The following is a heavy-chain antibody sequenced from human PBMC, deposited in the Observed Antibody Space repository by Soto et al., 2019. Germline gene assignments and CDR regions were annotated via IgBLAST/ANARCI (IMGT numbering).Heavy chain of an antibody. CDR1: GGSVTSNINY. CDR3: ARQEWLRWGFDK. CDR2: GNSIGST. V-gene: IGHV4-39*01. Sequence: SETLSLTCSVSGGSVTSNINYWGWIRQPPGKGLEWIGSGNSIGSTYSNPSLKSRVTISVDTTKNQFSLQLTSVTAADTAVYYCARQEWLRWGFDKWGQGILLTV. J-gene: IGHJ4*02. D-gene: IGHD5-12*01.